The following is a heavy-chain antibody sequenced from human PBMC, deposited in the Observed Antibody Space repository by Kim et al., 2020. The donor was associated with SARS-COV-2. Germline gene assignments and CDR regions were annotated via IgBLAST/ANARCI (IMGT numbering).Heavy chain of an antibody. Sequence: GGSLRLSCAASGFTFSSYAMSWVRQAPGKGLEWVSAISGSGGSTYYADSVKGRFTISRDNSKNTLYLQMNSLRAEDTAVYYCAKTTYHVDIVATPFDYWGQGTLVTVSS. J-gene: IGHJ4*02. CDR3: AKTTYHVDIVATPFDY. CDR1: GFTFSSYA. D-gene: IGHD5-12*01. CDR2: ISGSGGST. V-gene: IGHV3-23*01.